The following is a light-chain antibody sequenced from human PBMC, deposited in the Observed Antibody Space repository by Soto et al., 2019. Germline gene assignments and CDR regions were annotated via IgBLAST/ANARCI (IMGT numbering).Light chain of an antibody. J-gene: IGLJ1*01. CDR3: QSFDSSRFYV. CDR1: ISNIGTGYD. CDR2: GNS. Sequence: QSLLTQPPSVSGAPGQRFTISCTGSISNIGTGYDVHWYQQLPGTAPKLLIYGNSNRPSGVPDRFSGSKSGTSASLAITGLQAEDEADYYCQSFDSSRFYVFGTGTKVTVL. V-gene: IGLV1-40*01.